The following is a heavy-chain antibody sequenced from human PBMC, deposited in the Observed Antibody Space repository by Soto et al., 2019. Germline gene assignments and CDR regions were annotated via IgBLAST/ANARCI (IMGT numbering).Heavy chain of an antibody. CDR1: GGSSSSYG. Sequence: SSHTLSLTCTVSGGSSSSYGGSCIRKPPGKGLEWIGYIYYIGSTNYNPSLKSRVTISVDTSKNQFSLKLSSVTAADTAVYYCARDLRFRGFYGMDVWGQGTTVNVSS. D-gene: IGHD3-10*01. J-gene: IGHJ6*02. CDR2: IYYIGST. V-gene: IGHV4-59*12. CDR3: ARDLRFRGFYGMDV.